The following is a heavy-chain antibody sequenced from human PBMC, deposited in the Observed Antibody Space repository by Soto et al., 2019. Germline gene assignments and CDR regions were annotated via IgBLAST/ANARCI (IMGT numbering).Heavy chain of an antibody. Sequence: QVQLQESGPGLVKPSETLSLTCTVSGGSISSYYWSWIRQPPGKGLEWIGYIYYSGSTNYNPSLKSRVTISVDTSKNQFSLKLSSVTAADTAVYYCARHEGYYYYMDVWGKGTTVTVSS. V-gene: IGHV4-59*08. J-gene: IGHJ6*03. CDR3: ARHEGYYYYMDV. CDR2: IYYSGST. CDR1: GGSISSYY.